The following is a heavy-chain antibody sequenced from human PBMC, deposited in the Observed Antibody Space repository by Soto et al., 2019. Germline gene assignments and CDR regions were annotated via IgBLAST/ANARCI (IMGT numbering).Heavy chain of an antibody. Sequence: QVQLVQSGAEVKKPGASVKVSCKASGYTFTSYGISWVRQAPGQGLEWMGWINAYNGNTKYAQKLQGRVTMTTDTXTXTAXXELRSLRSDXTAVYYCARDQAMAQFDYWGQGTLVTVSS. J-gene: IGHJ4*02. CDR1: GYTFTSYG. V-gene: IGHV1-18*01. CDR2: INAYNGNT. D-gene: IGHD5-18*01. CDR3: ARDQAMAQFDY.